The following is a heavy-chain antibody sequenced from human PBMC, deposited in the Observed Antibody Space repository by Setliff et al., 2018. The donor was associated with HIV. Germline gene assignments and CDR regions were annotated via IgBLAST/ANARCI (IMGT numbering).Heavy chain of an antibody. Sequence: SCPTLVNPTATLTLTCTVSGFSLSNTRMGVSRIRQPPGKALEWLAHIFPNDEKSYSASLKSRVTISEDTSKSQVVLTMTNMDPLDTATYFCARYNFRRGYWDYFDYWGQGTQVTVSS. CDR3: ARYNFRRGYWDYFDY. J-gene: IGHJ4*02. CDR2: IFPNDEK. CDR1: GFSLSNTRMG. V-gene: IGHV2-26*01. D-gene: IGHD3-3*01.